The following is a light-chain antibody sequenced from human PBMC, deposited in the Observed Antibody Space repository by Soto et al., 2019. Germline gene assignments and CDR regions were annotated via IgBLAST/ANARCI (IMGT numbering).Light chain of an antibody. J-gene: IGLJ2*01. V-gene: IGLV2-8*01. CDR1: SSDVGGYNY. Sequence: QPVLTQPPSASGSPGQSVTISCTGTSSDVGGYNYVSWYQQHPGKAPTLMIYEVSKRPSGVPDRFSGSKSGNTASLTVSGLQAEDEADYYCSSYAGSKGVFGGGTKVTVL. CDR2: EVS. CDR3: SSYAGSKGV.